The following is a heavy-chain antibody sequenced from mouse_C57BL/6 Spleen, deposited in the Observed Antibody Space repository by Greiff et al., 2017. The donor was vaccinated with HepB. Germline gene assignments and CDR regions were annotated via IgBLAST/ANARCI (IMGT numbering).Heavy chain of an antibody. CDR1: GYTFTSYW. Sequence: VQLQQPGTELVKPGASVKLSCKASGYTFTSYWMHWVKQRPGQGLEWIGNINPSNGGTNYNEKFKSKATLTVDKSSSTAYMQLSSLTSEDSEVYYCARSGYGSSYWYFDVWGTGTTVTVSS. CDR3: ARSGYGSSYWYFDV. V-gene: IGHV1-53*01. CDR2: INPSNGGT. D-gene: IGHD1-1*01. J-gene: IGHJ1*03.